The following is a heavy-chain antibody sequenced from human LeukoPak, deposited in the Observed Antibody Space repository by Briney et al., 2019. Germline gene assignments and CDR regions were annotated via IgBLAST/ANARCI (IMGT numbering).Heavy chain of an antibody. CDR3: ARQTYYYGSGMQT. V-gene: IGHV4-39*01. CDR2: IYYTGST. J-gene: IGHJ5*02. Sequence: SETLSLTCTVSGVSISRTTYYWGWIRQPPGKGLEWIGTIYYTGSTYYSPSLKSRVTISVDTSKNQFSLKLSSVTAADTAVYYCARQTYYYGSGMQTWGQGTLVTVSS. CDR1: GVSISRTTYY. D-gene: IGHD3-10*01.